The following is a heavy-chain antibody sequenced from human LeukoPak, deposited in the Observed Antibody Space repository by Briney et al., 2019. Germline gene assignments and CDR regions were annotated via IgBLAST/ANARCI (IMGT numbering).Heavy chain of an antibody. CDR3: AKDKIGSGWPYYFDF. V-gene: IGHV3-23*01. Sequence: GGSLRLSCAASGFIFSSYAMSWVRQAPGKGLEWVSAISSSGGSTYYADSVKGRFTISRDNSKNTLFLQMNSLRAEDTAVYYCAKDKIGSGWPYYFDFWGQGTLVTVSS. J-gene: IGHJ4*02. D-gene: IGHD6-19*01. CDR2: ISSSGGST. CDR1: GFIFSSYA.